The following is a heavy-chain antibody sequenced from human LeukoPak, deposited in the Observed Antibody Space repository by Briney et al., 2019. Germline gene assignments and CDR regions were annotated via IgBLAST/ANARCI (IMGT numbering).Heavy chain of an antibody. CDR3: AREGYDSSGYYSGFDY. D-gene: IGHD3-22*01. Sequence: SETLSLTCTVSGGSISSYYWGWIRQPPGKGLEWIGYIYYSGSTNYNPSLKSRVTISVDTSKNQFSLKLSSVTAADTAVYYCAREGYDSSGYYSGFDYWGQGILVTVSS. CDR2: IYYSGST. J-gene: IGHJ4*02. CDR1: GGSISSYY. V-gene: IGHV4-59*01.